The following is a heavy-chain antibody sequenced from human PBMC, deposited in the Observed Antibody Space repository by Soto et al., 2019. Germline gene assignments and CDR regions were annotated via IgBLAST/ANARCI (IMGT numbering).Heavy chain of an antibody. CDR1: GFTFSSYA. V-gene: IGHV3-23*01. CDR3: AKIAVAGTYYYYGMDG. Sequence: GGSLRLSCAASGFTFSSYAMSWVRQAPGKGLEWVSAISGSGGSTYYADSVKGRFTISRDNSKNTLYLQMNSLRAEDTAVYYRAKIAVAGTYYYYGMDGWGQGNTVTLSS. CDR2: ISGSGGST. J-gene: IGHJ6*02. D-gene: IGHD6-19*01.